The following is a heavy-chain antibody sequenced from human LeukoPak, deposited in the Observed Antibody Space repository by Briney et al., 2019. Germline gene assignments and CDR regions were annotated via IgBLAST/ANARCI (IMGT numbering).Heavy chain of an antibody. CDR2: IYYSGST. CDR3: ARVLEDCGGDCYPGGFDY. CDR1: GGSISSGGYY. J-gene: IGHJ4*02. D-gene: IGHD2-21*02. Sequence: PSETLSLTCTVSGGSISSGGYYWSWIRQHPGKGLEWIGYIYYSGSTYYNPSLKSRVTISVDTSKNQFSLKLSSVTAADTAVYYCARVLEDCGGDCYPGGFDYWGQGTLVTVPS. V-gene: IGHV4-31*03.